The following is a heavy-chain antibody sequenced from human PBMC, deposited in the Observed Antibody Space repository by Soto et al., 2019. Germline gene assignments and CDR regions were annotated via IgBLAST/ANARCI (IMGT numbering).Heavy chain of an antibody. Sequence: SETLSLTCTVSGGSISSGGYYWSWVRQHPGKGLEWIGYIYYSGSTYYNPSLKSRVTISVDTSKNQFSLKLSSVTAADTAVYYCARAWPRYCSSTSCYIWFDPWGQGTLVTVSS. D-gene: IGHD2-2*02. CDR2: IYYSGST. V-gene: IGHV4-31*03. J-gene: IGHJ5*02. CDR1: GGSISSGGYY. CDR3: ARAWPRYCSSTSCYIWFDP.